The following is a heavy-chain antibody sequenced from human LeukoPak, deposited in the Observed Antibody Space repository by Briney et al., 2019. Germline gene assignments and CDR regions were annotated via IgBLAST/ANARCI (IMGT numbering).Heavy chain of an antibody. CDR1: GFTFSSYA. J-gene: IGHJ4*02. Sequence: GGSLRLSCAASGFTFSSYAMSWVRQAPGKELEWVSAISGSGGSTYYADSVKGRFTISRDNSKNTLYLQMNSLRAEDTAVYYCAKMAFYDSSGYYFDYWGQGTLVTVSS. CDR2: ISGSGGST. D-gene: IGHD3-22*01. V-gene: IGHV3-23*01. CDR3: AKMAFYDSSGYYFDY.